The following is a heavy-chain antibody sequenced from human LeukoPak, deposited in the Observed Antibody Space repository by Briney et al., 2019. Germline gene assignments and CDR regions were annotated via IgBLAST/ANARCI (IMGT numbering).Heavy chain of an antibody. CDR1: GYSISSGYY. J-gene: IGHJ5*02. CDR2: IYHSGST. V-gene: IGHV4-38-2*02. Sequence: SETLSLTCTVSGYSISSGYYWGWIRQPPGKGLEWIGSIYHSGSTYYNPSLKSRVTISVDTSKNQFSLKLSSVTAADTAVYYCAREGYCTNGVCYNNWFDPWGQGTLVTVSS. CDR3: AREGYCTNGVCYNNWFDP. D-gene: IGHD2-8*01.